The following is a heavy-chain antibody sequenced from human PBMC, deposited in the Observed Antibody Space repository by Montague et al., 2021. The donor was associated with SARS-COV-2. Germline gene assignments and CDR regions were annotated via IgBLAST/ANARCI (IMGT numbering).Heavy chain of an antibody. V-gene: IGHV6-1*01. CDR3: VRYSGWFYFDF. CDR2: TYYRSKWYS. D-gene: IGHD6-19*01. CDR1: GDSVSINSVA. J-gene: IGHJ4*02. Sequence: CAISGDSVSINSVAWSWLRHSPSRGLEWLGRTYYRSKWYSDYAPSVRGRLTVNPDASKNEFSLELNYVTPEDTAVYYCVRYSGWFYFDFWGQGTLVTVSS.